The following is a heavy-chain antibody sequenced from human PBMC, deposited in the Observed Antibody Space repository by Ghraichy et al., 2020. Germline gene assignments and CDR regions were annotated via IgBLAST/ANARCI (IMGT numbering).Heavy chain of an antibody. V-gene: IGHV4-59*08. D-gene: IGHD6-13*01. CDR2: IYYSGST. Sequence: SETLSLTCTVSGGSISSYYWSWIRQPPGKGLEWIGYIYYSGSTNYNPSLKSRVTISVDTSKNQFSLKLSSVTAADTAVYYCARHRSGWIAAAGTPHYYGMDVWGQGTTVTVSS. J-gene: IGHJ6*02. CDR1: GGSISSYY. CDR3: ARHRSGWIAAAGTPHYYGMDV.